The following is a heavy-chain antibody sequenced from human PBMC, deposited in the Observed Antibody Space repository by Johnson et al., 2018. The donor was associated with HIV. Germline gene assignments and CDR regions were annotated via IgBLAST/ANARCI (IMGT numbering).Heavy chain of an antibody. CDR1: GFTFDDYA. D-gene: IGHD1-26*01. CDR2: ISWNSGSI. CDR3: AKGLVRGRQSRREDAFEI. V-gene: IGHV3-9*01. J-gene: IGHJ3*02. Sequence: VQLVESGGGLVQPGRSLRLSCAASGFTFDDYAMYWVRQAPGKGLEWVSGISWNSGSISYADSVKGRFTLSRGNAKNSLYLQMNSLRAEDTAVYYCAKGLVRGRQSRREDAFEIWGQGTMVTVAT.